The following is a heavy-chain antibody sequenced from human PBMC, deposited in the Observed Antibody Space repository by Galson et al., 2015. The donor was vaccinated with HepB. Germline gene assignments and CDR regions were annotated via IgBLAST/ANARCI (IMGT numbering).Heavy chain of an antibody. V-gene: IGHV1-2*06. CDR2: INTDRGDT. Sequence: SVKVSCKASGYTFTGYFMNWVRQAPGQGLEWMGRINTDRGDTDYAQKFQGRVTMTRDTSISTAHMELSSLRSDDTAVYYCAREIRAAGVSDWFDPWGQGTLVTVSS. D-gene: IGHD6-13*01. CDR3: AREIRAAGVSDWFDP. J-gene: IGHJ5*02. CDR1: GYTFTGYF.